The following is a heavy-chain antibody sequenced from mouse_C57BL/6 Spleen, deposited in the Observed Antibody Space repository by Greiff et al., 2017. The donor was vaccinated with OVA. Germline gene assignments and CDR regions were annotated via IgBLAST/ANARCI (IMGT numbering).Heavy chain of an antibody. CDR2: IDPSDSYT. J-gene: IGHJ1*03. V-gene: IGHV1-50*01. D-gene: IGHD1-1*01. Sequence: QVQLQQPGAELVKPGAPVKLSCKASGYTFTSYWMQGVKQRPGQGLEWIGEIDPSDSYTNYNQKFKGKATLTVDTSSSTAYMQLSSLTSEDSAVYYCAPITTVVDRYFDVWGTGTTVTVSS. CDR1: GYTFTSYW. CDR3: APITTVVDRYFDV.